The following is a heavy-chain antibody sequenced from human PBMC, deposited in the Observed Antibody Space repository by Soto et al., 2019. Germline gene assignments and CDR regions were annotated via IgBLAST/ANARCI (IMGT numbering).Heavy chain of an antibody. CDR1: GFTFSSYG. CDR3: ATISSRAARGWFYH. Sequence: QVQLVESGGGVVQPGRSLRLSCAASGFTFSSYGMHWVRQAPGKGLEWVAVISYDGSNKYYADSVKGRFTISRDNSKNALYLQMNSLSAEDTAVYYCATISSRAARGWFYHWGQGNLVTVSS. CDR2: ISYDGSNK. J-gene: IGHJ5*02. V-gene: IGHV3-30*03. D-gene: IGHD6-6*01.